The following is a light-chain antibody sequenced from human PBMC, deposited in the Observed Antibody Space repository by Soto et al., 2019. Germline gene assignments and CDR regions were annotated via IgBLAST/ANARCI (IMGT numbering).Light chain of an antibody. CDR3: QQYNSYSEA. Sequence: DFRLTQSPSALSGSVRDRVTITCRASQTISSWLALYQQKPGKAPKLLIYKASTLKSGVPSRFSGSGSGTEFTLTISSLQPDDFATYYCQQYNSYSEAFGQVTKVDIK. CDR2: KAS. CDR1: QTISSW. J-gene: IGKJ1*01. V-gene: IGKV1-5*03.